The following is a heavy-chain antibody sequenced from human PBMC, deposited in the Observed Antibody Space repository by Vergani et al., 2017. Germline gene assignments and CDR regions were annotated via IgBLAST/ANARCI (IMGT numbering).Heavy chain of an antibody. V-gene: IGHV3-21*01. J-gene: IGHJ1*01. CDR2: ISSSSSYI. CDR1: GFTFSSYS. CDR3: AGGIAAAWYAEYFQH. Sequence: EVQLVESGGGLVKPGGSLRLSCAASGFTFSSYSMNWVRQATGKGLDWVSSISSSSSYIYYSDSVKGRFTISRDNAKNSLYLQMNSLRAEDTAVYYCAGGIAAAWYAEYFQHWGQGTLVTVSS. D-gene: IGHD6-13*01.